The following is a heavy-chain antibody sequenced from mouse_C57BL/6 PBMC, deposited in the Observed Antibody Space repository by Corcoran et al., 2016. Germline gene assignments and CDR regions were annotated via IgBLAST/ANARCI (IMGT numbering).Heavy chain of an antibody. Sequence: QIQLVQSGPELKKPGETVKISCKASGYTFTTYGMSWVKQAPGKGLKWMGWINTYSGVPTYADDFKGRFAFSLETSASTAYLQINNLKNEDTATYFFARRRFTTLVAPDFDVWCTGTTVTVSS. CDR2: INTYSGVP. D-gene: IGHD1-1*01. J-gene: IGHJ1*03. CDR3: ARRRFTTLVAPDFDV. V-gene: IGHV9-3*01. CDR1: GYTFTTYG.